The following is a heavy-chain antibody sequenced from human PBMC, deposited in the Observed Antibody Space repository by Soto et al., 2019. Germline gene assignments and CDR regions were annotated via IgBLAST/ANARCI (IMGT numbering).Heavy chain of an antibody. CDR2: INHSGST. CDR1: GGSFSGYY. Sequence: QVQLQQWGAGLLKPSETLSLTCAVYGGSFSGYYWSWIRQPPGKGLEWIGEINHSGSTNYNPSLKSRVTISVDTSKNQFSLKLRSVTAADTAVYYCAGPNSSGWTGPFDYWGQGTLVTVSS. CDR3: AGPNSSGWTGPFDY. D-gene: IGHD6-19*01. V-gene: IGHV4-34*01. J-gene: IGHJ4*02.